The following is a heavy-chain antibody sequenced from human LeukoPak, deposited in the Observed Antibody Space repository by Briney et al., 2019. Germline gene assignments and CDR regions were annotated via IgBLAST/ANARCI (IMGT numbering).Heavy chain of an antibody. Sequence: GGSLRLSCAASGFTFSSYARSWVRQAPGKGLEWVSAISGSGGSTYYADSVKGRFTISRDNSKNTLYLQMNSLRAEDTAVYYCAKDGGWFGELRDYYYYMDVWGKGTTVTVSS. CDR2: ISGSGGST. D-gene: IGHD3-10*01. CDR3: AKDGGWFGELRDYYYYMDV. CDR1: GFTFSSYA. J-gene: IGHJ6*03. V-gene: IGHV3-23*01.